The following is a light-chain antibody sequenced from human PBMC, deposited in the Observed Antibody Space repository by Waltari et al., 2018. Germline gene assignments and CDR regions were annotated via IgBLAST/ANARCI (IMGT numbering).Light chain of an antibody. V-gene: IGLV3-21*02. J-gene: IGLJ2*01. CDR3: QVWDGTTDHPYVV. CDR2: DES. CDR1: HIGHRG. Sequence: SYVLTQPPSVSVAPGQTARITCGGSHIGHRGVSWYQQKPGQAPLLVIYDESDRPSGIPDRFSGSKSGTTATLTISGVEAGDEAEYYCQVWDGTTDHPYVVFGGGTKLTVL.